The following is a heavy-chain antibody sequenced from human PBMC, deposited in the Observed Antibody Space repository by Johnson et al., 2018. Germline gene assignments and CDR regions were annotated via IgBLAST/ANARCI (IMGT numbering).Heavy chain of an antibody. J-gene: IGHJ6*02. CDR1: GLTFSSSG. Sequence: QVQLVESGGGVVQPGGSLRLSCAASGLTFSSSGMHWVRQAPGKGLEWVAVISYDGSNKYYADSVKGRFTISRDNSKNKLYLQMNSLRAEDTAVYYCAKENRMTTKNYYYGMDVWGQGTTVTVSS. CDR2: ISYDGSNK. V-gene: IGHV3-30*18. CDR3: AKENRMTTKNYYYGMDV. D-gene: IGHD4-11*01.